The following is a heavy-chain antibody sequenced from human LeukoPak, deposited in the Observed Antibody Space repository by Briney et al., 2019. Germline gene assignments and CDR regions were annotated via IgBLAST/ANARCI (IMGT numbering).Heavy chain of an antibody. D-gene: IGHD6-13*01. V-gene: IGHV3-11*04. CDR2: ISSSGSTI. Sequence: GGSLRLSCAASGFTFSDYYMSWIRQAPGKGLEWVSYISSSGSTIYYADSVKGRFTISRDNAKNSLYLQMNSLRAEDTAVYYCARDKEQQLSKYYYYYMDVWGKGTTVTVSS. CDR3: ARDKEQQLSKYYYYYMDV. CDR1: GFTFSDYY. J-gene: IGHJ6*03.